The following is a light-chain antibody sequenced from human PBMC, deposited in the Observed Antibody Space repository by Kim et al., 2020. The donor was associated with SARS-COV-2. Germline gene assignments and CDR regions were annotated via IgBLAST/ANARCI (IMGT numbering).Light chain of an antibody. Sequence: SYELTQPPSVSVSPGQTARITCSGDALPDQYAYWYQQKPGQAPVMVIYRDTERPSGLPGRFSGSSSGTTVTLTISGVQAEDEADYYCQSADSRGTYYVFGTGTKVTVL. J-gene: IGLJ1*01. CDR2: RDT. CDR3: QSADSRGTYYV. V-gene: IGLV3-25*03. CDR1: ALPDQY.